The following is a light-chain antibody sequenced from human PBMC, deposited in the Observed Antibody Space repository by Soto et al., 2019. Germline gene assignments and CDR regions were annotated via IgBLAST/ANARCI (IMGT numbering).Light chain of an antibody. J-gene: IGKJ2*01. CDR3: QQYTNWPPTYT. Sequence: EIVMTQSPATLSVSPGERATLSCRASQSVSSNLAWYQQKPGQAPRLLIYGASTRATGIPARFSGSGSGTEFTLTISSPQSEDLAVYYCQQYTNWPPTYTFGQGTKLEIK. CDR1: QSVSSN. V-gene: IGKV3-15*01. CDR2: GAS.